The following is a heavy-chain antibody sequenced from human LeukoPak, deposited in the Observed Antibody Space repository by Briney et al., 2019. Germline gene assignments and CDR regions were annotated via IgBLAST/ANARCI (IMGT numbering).Heavy chain of an antibody. CDR3: QSRSGDY. Sequence: SETLSLTCAVYGGSFSGYYWSWIRQPPGNGLEWIGEINHSGSTNYNPSLKSRVTISVDTSKNQFSLKLSSVTAADTAVYYCQSRSGDYWGQGTLVTVSS. J-gene: IGHJ4*02. V-gene: IGHV4-34*01. CDR2: INHSGST. CDR1: GGSFSGYY.